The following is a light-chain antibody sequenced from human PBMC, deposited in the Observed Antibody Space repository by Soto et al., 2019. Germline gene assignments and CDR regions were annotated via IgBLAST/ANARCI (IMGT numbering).Light chain of an antibody. V-gene: IGLV2-14*03. CDR3: SSYTTSSTVV. J-gene: IGLJ2*01. Sequence: QSAQTQPASVSGSPGQSITISCTGTSSDVGAYNYVSWYQQHPGKAPKLMIYDVSDRPSGISNRFSGSKSGNAASLTISGLQTEDEADYYCSSYTTSSTVVFGGGTQLTVL. CDR2: DVS. CDR1: SSDVGAYNY.